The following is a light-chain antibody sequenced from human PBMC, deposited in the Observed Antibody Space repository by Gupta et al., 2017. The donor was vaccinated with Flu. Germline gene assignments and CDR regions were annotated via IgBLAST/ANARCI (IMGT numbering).Light chain of an antibody. V-gene: IGLV2-11*01. J-gene: IGLJ1*01. CDR1: SSDFSAYDR. CDR2: VVT. Sequence: QCDQTQHRTVSGSPGQSDTIPCTGRSSDFSAYDRVSWYQQRPGKAPTLLLDVVTKWPSGVPDRFSGSKTGNTASLTVSGLQAEDEADYYCCSYAGGVTWIVGTGTEVTVL. CDR3: CSYAGGVTWI.